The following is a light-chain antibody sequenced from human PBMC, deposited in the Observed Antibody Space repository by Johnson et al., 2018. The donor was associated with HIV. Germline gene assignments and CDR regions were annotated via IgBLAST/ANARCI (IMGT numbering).Light chain of an antibody. CDR3: GTWDTSLSAFV. CDR1: SSNIGNNY. J-gene: IGLJ1*01. CDR2: DNN. V-gene: IGLV1-51*01. Sequence: QSMLTQPPSVSAAPGQKVTISCSGSSSNIGNNYVSWYQQLPGTAPKLLIYDNNKRPSGIPDRFSGFQSGTSATLAITGLQTGDEADYYCGTWDTSLSAFVFGTGTKVTVL.